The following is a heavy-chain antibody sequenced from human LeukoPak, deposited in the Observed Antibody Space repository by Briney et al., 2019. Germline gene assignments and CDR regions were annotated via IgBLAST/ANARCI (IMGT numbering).Heavy chain of an antibody. J-gene: IGHJ6*03. CDR2: MNPNSGNT. Sequence: GASVKVSCKASGYTFTSYDINWVRQATGQGLEWMGWMNPNSGNTGYAQKFQGRVTMTRNTSISTAYMELSSLRSEDTAVYYCASDGIKGDYYYMDVWGKGTTVTVSS. D-gene: IGHD3-10*01. CDR1: GYTFTSYD. V-gene: IGHV1-8*01. CDR3: ASDGIKGDYYYMDV.